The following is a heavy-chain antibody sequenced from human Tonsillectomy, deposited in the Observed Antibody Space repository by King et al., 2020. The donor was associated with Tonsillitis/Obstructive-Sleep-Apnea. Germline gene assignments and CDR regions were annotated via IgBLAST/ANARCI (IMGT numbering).Heavy chain of an antibody. J-gene: IGHJ6*02. CDR3: ARAPQYDFWLDV. D-gene: IGHD3-3*01. Sequence: VQLVESGGGLVQPGRSLRLSCTASGFTVGDCGLTWVRQAPGKGLEWVSFIRSKTHGETIEYAASVRGRFIMSRDDSKNIAYLHMNSLETEDTAVYYCARAPQYDFWLDVWGQETTVTVSS. CDR1: GFTVGDCG. V-gene: IGHV3-49*04. CDR2: IRSKTHGETI.